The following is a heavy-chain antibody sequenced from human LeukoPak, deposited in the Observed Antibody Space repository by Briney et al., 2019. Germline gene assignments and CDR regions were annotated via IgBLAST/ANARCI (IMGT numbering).Heavy chain of an antibody. V-gene: IGHV4-39*02. J-gene: IGHJ4*02. CDR2: IYYSGST. Sequence: ASETLSLTCTVSGGSISSSSYYWGWIRQPPGKGLEWIGSIYYSGSTYYNPSLKSRVTISVDTSKNQFSLKLSSVTAADTAVYYCARDPGYYGSGSYYYFDYWGQGTLVTVSS. CDR3: ARDPGYYGSGSYYYFDY. D-gene: IGHD3-10*01. CDR1: GGSISSSSYY.